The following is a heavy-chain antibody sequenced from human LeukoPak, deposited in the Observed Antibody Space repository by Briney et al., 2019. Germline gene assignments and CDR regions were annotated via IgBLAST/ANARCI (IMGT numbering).Heavy chain of an antibody. CDR2: ISGRRDST. J-gene: IGHJ6*03. CDR1: GFTFSSYG. CDR3: AKDPNFYYCMDV. V-gene: IGHV3-23*01. Sequence: PGGSLRLSCAASGFTFSSYGMSGVRQAPGKGLEWVSTISGRRDSTSYADSVKGRFTISRDNSKNTLYLQMNSLRAEDTAVYYCAKDPNFYYCMDVWGKGTTVTISS.